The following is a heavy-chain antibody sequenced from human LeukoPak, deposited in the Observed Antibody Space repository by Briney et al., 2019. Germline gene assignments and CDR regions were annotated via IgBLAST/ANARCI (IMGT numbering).Heavy chain of an antibody. Sequence: KPSETLSPTCTVSGGSFSSYYWSWIRQPPGKGLEWIGYIYYSGSTNYNPSLKSRVTISVDTSKNQFSLKLSSVTAADTAVYYCARDSVAVEYMDAFDIWGQGTMVTVSS. D-gene: IGHD6-19*01. CDR2: IYYSGST. CDR3: ARDSVAVEYMDAFDI. V-gene: IGHV4-59*01. CDR1: GGSFSSYY. J-gene: IGHJ3*02.